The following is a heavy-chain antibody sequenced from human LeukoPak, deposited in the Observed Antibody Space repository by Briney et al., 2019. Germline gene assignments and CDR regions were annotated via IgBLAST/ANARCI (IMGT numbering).Heavy chain of an antibody. CDR1: GFTFSSYA. D-gene: IGHD3-22*01. CDR2: ISPSGSTT. Sequence: GGSLRLSCAASGFTFSSYAMTWVRQAPGKGLEWVSSISPSGSTTYYADSVKGRFTISRDNAKNSLYLQMNSLRAEDTAVYYCARGPTMKMDVWGKGTTVTVSS. J-gene: IGHJ6*04. CDR3: ARGPTMKMDV. V-gene: IGHV3-23*01.